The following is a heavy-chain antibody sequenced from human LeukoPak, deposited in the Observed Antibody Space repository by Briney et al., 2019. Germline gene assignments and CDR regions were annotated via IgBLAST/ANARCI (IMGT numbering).Heavy chain of an antibody. CDR3: ARGFGSSRPYGMDV. CDR1: GASINSFL. CDR2: IYYSGST. J-gene: IGHJ6*02. D-gene: IGHD6-13*01. V-gene: IGHV4-59*05. Sequence: SETLSLTCSVSGASINSFLWSWIRQPPGKGLEWIGSIYYSGSTYYNPSLKSRVTISVDTSKNQFSLKLSSVTAADTAVYYCARGFGSSRPYGMDVWGQGTTVTVSS.